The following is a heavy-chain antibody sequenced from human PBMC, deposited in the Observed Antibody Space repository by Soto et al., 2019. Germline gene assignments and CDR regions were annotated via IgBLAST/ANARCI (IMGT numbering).Heavy chain of an antibody. D-gene: IGHD3-3*01. Sequence: SVKVSFKASCYTFTSYGISWVRQAPGQGLEWMGWISAYNGNTNYAQKLQGRVTMTTDTSTSTAYMELRSLRSDDTAVYYCARAPRFGAQDYYGMDVWGQGTTVTVSS. CDR2: ISAYNGNT. CDR1: CYTFTSYG. CDR3: ARAPRFGAQDYYGMDV. V-gene: IGHV1-18*04. J-gene: IGHJ6*02.